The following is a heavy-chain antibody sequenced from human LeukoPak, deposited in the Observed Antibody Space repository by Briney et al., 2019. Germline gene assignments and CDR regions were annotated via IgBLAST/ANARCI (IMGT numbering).Heavy chain of an antibody. J-gene: IGHJ6*03. V-gene: IGHV4-59*01. CDR1: GGSISTYY. CDR2: IYYSGIT. CDR3: ARDNAAAAGISPSYYYYYYMDV. D-gene: IGHD6-13*01. Sequence: SETLSLTCTVSGGSISTYYWSWIRQPPGKGLEWIGYIYYSGITNYNPSLKSRVTISGDTPKNQFSLKLSSVTAADTAVYYCARDNAAAAGISPSYYYYYYMDVWGKGTTVTVSS.